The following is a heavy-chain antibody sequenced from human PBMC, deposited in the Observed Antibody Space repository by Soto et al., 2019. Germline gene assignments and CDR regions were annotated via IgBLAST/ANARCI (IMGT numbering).Heavy chain of an antibody. V-gene: IGHV3-9*01. CDR2: INLNSGSI. J-gene: IGHJ3*02. D-gene: IGHD3-3*01. CDR3: VKDSGGLEWLILSAFDI. Sequence: EVQLVESGGGLVQPGRSLRLSCAASGFTFDDYAMHWVRQAPGKGLEWVSGINLNSGSIGYADSVKGRFTISRDNAKNSLYLQMNSLRPEDTALYSCVKDSGGLEWLILSAFDIWGQGTRVTVSS. CDR1: GFTFDDYA.